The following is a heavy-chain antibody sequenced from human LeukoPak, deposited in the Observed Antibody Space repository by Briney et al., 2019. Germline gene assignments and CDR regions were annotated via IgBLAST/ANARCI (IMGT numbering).Heavy chain of an antibody. D-gene: IGHD4-23*01. J-gene: IGHJ6*02. CDR2: INHSGST. CDR1: GGSLSGYY. CDR3: ARRWVGMDV. Sequence: PSETLSLTCAVYGGSLSGYYWSWIRQPPGKGLEWIGEINHSGSTNYIPSLKSRVTISGDTSKNQFSLRLSSVTAADTAVYYCARRWVGMDVWGQGTTVTVSS. V-gene: IGHV4-34*01.